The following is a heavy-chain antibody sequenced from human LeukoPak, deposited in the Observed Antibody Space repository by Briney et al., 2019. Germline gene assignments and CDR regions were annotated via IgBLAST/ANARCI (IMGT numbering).Heavy chain of an antibody. Sequence: SETLSLTCTVSGGSISSYYWSWIRQPPGKGLEWIEYIYYSGSTNYNPSLKSRVTISVDTSKNQFSLKLSSVTAADTAVYYCARQSGWLIDYWGQGTLVTVSS. CDR1: GGSISSYY. D-gene: IGHD6-19*01. J-gene: IGHJ4*02. CDR2: IYYSGST. CDR3: ARQSGWLIDY. V-gene: IGHV4-59*08.